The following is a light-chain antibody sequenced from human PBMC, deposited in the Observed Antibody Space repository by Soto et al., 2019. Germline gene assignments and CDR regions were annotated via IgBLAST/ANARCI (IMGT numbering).Light chain of an antibody. Sequence: DIQLTPSPSFLSASVGDRVTITCRASQGINIFLAWFQQKPGKAPNLLISAASTLQSGVPSRFSGSGSGTEFTLTISSLQPDDVATYYCQQYSSYYMYTFGQGTKVDIK. CDR2: AAS. CDR3: QQYSSYYMYT. V-gene: IGKV1-9*01. CDR1: QGINIF. J-gene: IGKJ2*01.